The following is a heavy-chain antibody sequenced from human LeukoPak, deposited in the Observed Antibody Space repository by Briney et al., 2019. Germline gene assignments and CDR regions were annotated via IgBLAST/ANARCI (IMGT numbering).Heavy chain of an antibody. CDR3: AKGPVGYGYFDY. D-gene: IGHD5-18*01. Sequence: GGSLSLSCAGSAFTFSSYWMSWVRQAPGKGPEWVANIKDDGSEKYYLDSVKGRFTISRDNAKNSLYLQMNSLRAEDTALYYCAKGPVGYGYFDYWGQGTLVTVSS. J-gene: IGHJ4*02. CDR1: AFTFSSYW. V-gene: IGHV3-7*03. CDR2: IKDDGSEK.